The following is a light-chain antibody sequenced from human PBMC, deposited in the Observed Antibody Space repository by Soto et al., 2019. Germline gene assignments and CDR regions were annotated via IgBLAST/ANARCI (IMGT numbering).Light chain of an antibody. CDR1: QGITKY. Sequence: DIQMTQSPSSLSASLGDRVTITCRASQGITKYVDWYQQKPGKVPKRLIYAASSLPSGVPSRFSGSGSGTDFTLTISSLQPEDVATYYCQKYDNVPWAFGKGTKVDIK. CDR2: AAS. CDR3: QKYDNVPWA. V-gene: IGKV1-27*01. J-gene: IGKJ1*01.